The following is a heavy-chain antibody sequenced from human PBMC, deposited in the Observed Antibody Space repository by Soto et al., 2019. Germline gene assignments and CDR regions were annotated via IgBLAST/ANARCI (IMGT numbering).Heavy chain of an antibody. D-gene: IGHD3-16*01. Sequence: QVQLQESGPGLVKPSQTLSLTCSVSGGSISSGGYYWSWIRQHPGKGLEWIGYIYYSGSTYYNTSLKSRVTISVDTSKNQFSLKLSSVTAADTAVYYCARGGPEGAGFDYWGQGTLVTVSS. V-gene: IGHV4-31*03. CDR1: GGSISSGGYY. J-gene: IGHJ4*02. CDR2: IYYSGST. CDR3: ARGGPEGAGFDY.